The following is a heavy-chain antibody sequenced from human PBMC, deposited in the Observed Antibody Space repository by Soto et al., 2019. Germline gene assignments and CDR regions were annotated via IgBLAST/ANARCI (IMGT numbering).Heavy chain of an antibody. CDR2: IGTAADT. CDR3: VRSRGGEYFGEQLS. CDR1: GFTFSLYD. V-gene: IGHV3-13*04. J-gene: IGHJ4*02. D-gene: IGHD3-10*01. Sequence: EVRLVESGGGLVQSGGSLRLSCATSGFTFSLYDMYWVRQGSGRSLEWVAAIGTAADTYYPVSVQGRFIISRDNANSFLYLQMNSLRAGDTAVYYCVRSRGGEYFGEQLSWGQGTLVTVSS.